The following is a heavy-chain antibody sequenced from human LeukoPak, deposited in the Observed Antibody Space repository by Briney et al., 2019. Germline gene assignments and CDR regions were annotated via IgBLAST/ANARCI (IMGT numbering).Heavy chain of an antibody. D-gene: IGHD6-19*01. CDR2: IRHDGSYQ. CDR3: AKNRDSSDYPRDFDY. V-gene: IGHV3-30*02. J-gene: IGHJ4*02. CDR1: RFTFSSYG. Sequence: GGSLRLSCAASRFTFSSYGMYWVRQTPGKGLEWVAFIRHDGSYQQYADSVKGRFTVSRDNSKGTVYLQMNSLRTEDTAVYYCAKNRDSSDYPRDFDYWGQGTLVTVSS.